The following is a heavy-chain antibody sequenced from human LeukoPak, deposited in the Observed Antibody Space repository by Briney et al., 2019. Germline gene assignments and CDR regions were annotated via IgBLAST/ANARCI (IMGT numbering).Heavy chain of an antibody. CDR1: GFTFSNFA. D-gene: IGHD6-25*01. CDR2: LYGGGDVT. CDR3: AKARGPAATHPEY. J-gene: IGHJ4*02. Sequence: GRSLRLSCAASGFTFSNFAMTWVRQAPGKGLEWVSGLYGGGDVTYYADSVKGRFTISRDDAKNTLYLQMNSLRAEDTAVYYCAKARGPAATHPEYWGQGTLVTVSS. V-gene: IGHV3-23*01.